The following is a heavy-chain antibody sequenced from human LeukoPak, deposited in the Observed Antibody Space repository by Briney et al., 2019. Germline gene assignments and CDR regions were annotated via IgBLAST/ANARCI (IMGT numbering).Heavy chain of an antibody. CDR3: AKPGENTLYYFDS. CDR1: GFTFSNYV. CDR2: ISGRGDDT. J-gene: IGHJ4*02. Sequence: GGSLRLSCGASGFTFSNYVMSWVRQAPGKGLGWVSAISGRGDDTYYTDSVKGRFTISRDNSKNTLYLQMNSLRAEDTAIYYCAKPGENTLYYFDSWGQGTLVTVSS. V-gene: IGHV3-23*01. D-gene: IGHD1-26*01.